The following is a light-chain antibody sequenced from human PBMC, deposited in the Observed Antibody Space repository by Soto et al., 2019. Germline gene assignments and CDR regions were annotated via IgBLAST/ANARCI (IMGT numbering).Light chain of an antibody. CDR2: ATS. V-gene: IGKV3-15*01. CDR3: QEYIKGAPGM. J-gene: IGKJ1*01. CDR1: QFVSSR. Sequence: DMVVTHSPATLSASPGERVTLSGRASQFVSSRLAWYQQRPGQVPRLLIYATSTRAPGISAGFSGSGSGTEYTLTISSLKSEDIEVYSCQEYIKGAPGMVGPGPTVDIK.